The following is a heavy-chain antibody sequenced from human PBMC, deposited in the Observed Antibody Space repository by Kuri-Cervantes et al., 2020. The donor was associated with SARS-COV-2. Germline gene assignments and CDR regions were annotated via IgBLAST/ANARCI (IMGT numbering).Heavy chain of an antibody. Sequence: GESLKISCAASGFTFSSYAMNWVRQAPGKGLEWVSAISGSGASTYYADSVKGRFTISRDNAKNSLYLQMNSLRAEDTAVYYCAKMYCTNGVCYNGMDVWGQGTTVTVSS. D-gene: IGHD2-8*01. CDR1: GFTFSSYA. CDR2: ISGSGAST. J-gene: IGHJ6*02. V-gene: IGHV3-23*01. CDR3: AKMYCTNGVCYNGMDV.